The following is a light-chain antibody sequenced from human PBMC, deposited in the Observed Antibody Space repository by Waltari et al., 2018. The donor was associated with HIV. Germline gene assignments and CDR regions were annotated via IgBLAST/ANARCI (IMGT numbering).Light chain of an antibody. Sequence: QSVLTQPPSVSGAPGQRVTISCTGSSSNIGAGYDVHWYQQLPGTAPKRPIHGTRQRRSRGPDGVSGSKAGTSASLAITGLQAEDEAEYYCQSYDSSLSGSGVFGGGTKLTVL. CDR1: SSNIGAGYD. CDR3: QSYDSSLSGSGV. V-gene: IGLV1-40*01. CDR2: GTR. J-gene: IGLJ3*02.